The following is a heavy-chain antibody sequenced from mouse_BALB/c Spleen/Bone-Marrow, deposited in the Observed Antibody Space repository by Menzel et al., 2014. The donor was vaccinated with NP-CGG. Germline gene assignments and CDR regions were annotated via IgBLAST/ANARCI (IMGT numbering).Heavy chain of an antibody. J-gene: IGHJ4*01. CDR2: IDPANGNT. D-gene: IGHD1-1*01. Sequence: VQLQQSGAELVKPGASVKLSCTASGFNIKDTYMHWVKQRPEQGLEWIGRIDPANGNTKYDPKFQGKATITADTSSNTAYLQLSRLTSEDTAVYYCARYYYGSSYAMDYWGQGTSVTVSS. V-gene: IGHV14-3*02. CDR3: ARYYYGSSYAMDY. CDR1: GFNIKDTY.